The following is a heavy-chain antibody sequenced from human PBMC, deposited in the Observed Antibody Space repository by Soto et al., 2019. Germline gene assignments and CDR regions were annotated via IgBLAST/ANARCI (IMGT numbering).Heavy chain of an antibody. CDR1: GFTFSSYG. CDR3: AKDLSSGWYSPFYYYYGMDV. V-gene: IGHV3-30*18. J-gene: IGHJ6*02. D-gene: IGHD6-19*01. Sequence: GGSLRLSCAASGFTFSSYGMHWVRQAPGKGLEWVAVISYDGSNKYYADSVKGRFTISRDNSKNTLYLQMNSLRAEDTAVYYCAKDLSSGWYSPFYYYYGMDVWGQGTTVTVSS. CDR2: ISYDGSNK.